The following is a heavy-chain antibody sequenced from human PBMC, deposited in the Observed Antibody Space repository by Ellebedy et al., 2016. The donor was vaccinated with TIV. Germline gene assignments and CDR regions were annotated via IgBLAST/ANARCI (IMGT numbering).Heavy chain of an antibody. J-gene: IGHJ6*02. D-gene: IGHD1-7*01. V-gene: IGHV3-30*03. Sequence: PGGSLRLSCAVSGFSFSTYGMHWVRQRPGKGLEWVAFLSYDGSKKSSADPVKGRFTVSRDNSKNTLFLQMNSLTVDDTAVYYCARDSMELEGFVYNYHYGMDVWGQGTAVTVSS. CDR3: ARDSMELEGFVYNYHYGMDV. CDR2: LSYDGSKK. CDR1: GFSFSTYG.